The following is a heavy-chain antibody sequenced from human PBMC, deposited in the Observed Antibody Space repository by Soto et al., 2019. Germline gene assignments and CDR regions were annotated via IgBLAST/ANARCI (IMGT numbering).Heavy chain of an antibody. CDR3: ATQTFGSNAFFDT. V-gene: IGHV4-4*09. D-gene: IGHD3-10*01. CDR1: GAKISSNG. CDR2: IYFGGTT. Sequence: SETLSVTCSVAGAKISSNGGSWVRQPPGKGLEWIGYIYFGGTTQSNPSLKGRATISLDTSKNQFTLNLASVSAADTAVYYCATQTFGSNAFFDTWGQGALVTVSS. J-gene: IGHJ4*02.